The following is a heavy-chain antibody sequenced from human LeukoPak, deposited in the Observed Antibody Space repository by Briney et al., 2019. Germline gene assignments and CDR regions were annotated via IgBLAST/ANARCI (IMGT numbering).Heavy chain of an antibody. CDR2: IYPGDSDT. J-gene: IGHJ3*02. CDR1: GYSFTSYW. V-gene: IGHV5-51*01. CDR3: ARGYCGSTSCYLSHAFDI. D-gene: IGHD2-2*01. Sequence: GESLKISCKGSGYSFTSYWIGWVRQMPGKGLEWMGIIYPGDSDTRYSPSFQGQVTISADKSISTAYLQWSSLKASDTAMYYCARGYCGSTSCYLSHAFDIWGQGTMVTVSS.